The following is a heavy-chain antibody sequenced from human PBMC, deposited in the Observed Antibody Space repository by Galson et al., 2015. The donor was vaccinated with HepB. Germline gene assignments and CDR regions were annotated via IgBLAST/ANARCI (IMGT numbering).Heavy chain of an antibody. D-gene: IGHD2-2*01. Sequence: ETLSLTCTVFGGSISSSSYSWGWIRQPPGKGLEWIGSIYYSGSTYYNPSLKSRVTMSVDTSKNQFSLKLSSVTAADMAVYYCARHLRGYCSSPSCHSDYWGQGTLVTVSS. CDR2: IYYSGST. J-gene: IGHJ4*02. CDR1: GGSISSSSYS. CDR3: ARHLRGYCSSPSCHSDY. V-gene: IGHV4-39*01.